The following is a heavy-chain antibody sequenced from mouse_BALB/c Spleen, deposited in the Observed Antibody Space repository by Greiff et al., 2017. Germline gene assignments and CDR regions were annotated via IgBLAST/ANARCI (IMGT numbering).Heavy chain of an antibody. Sequence: EVQLQQSGPGLVKPSQSLSLTCTVTGYSITSDYAWNWIRQFPGNKLEWMGYISYSGSTSYNPSLKSRISITRDTSKNQFFLQLNSVTTEDTATYYCASYGYDWYFDVWGAGTTVTVSS. V-gene: IGHV3-2*02. CDR3: ASYGYDWYFDV. CDR1: GYSITSDYA. D-gene: IGHD2-2*01. CDR2: ISYSGST. J-gene: IGHJ1*01.